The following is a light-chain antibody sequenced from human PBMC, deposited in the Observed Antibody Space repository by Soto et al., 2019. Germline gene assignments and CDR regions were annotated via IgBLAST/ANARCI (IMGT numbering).Light chain of an antibody. J-gene: IGLJ1*01. CDR2: DVI. CDR1: SSDVGGYSY. V-gene: IGLV2-11*01. Sequence: QSALTQPRSVSGSPGQSVIISCTWTSSDVGGYSYVSWYQHHPGKAPKLIIFDVIKRPSGVPDRFSGSKSGNTASLTISGLQADDEADYHCCSFEGTNTFALYVFGTGTKVTVL. CDR3: CSFEGTNTFALYV.